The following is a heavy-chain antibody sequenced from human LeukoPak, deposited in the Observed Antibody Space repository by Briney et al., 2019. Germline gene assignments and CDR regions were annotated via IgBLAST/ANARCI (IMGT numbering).Heavy chain of an antibody. J-gene: IGHJ4*02. D-gene: IGHD6-13*01. CDR1: GFTFSSYA. CDR2: ISSGGGTT. V-gene: IGHV3-23*01. CDR3: AKVSWANYFDY. Sequence: GGSLRLSCAASGFTFSSYAMSWVRQAPGKGLEWVSGISSGGGTTYYADSVKGRFTISRDNSKNTLYLQMNSLRAEDTAIYYCAKVSWANYFDYWGRGTLVTVSS.